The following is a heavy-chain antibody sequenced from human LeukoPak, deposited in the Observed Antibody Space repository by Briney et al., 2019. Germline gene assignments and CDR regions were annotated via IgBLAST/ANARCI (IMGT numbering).Heavy chain of an antibody. CDR3: ARDYYDSSGYYYGGAFDI. J-gene: IGHJ3*02. D-gene: IGHD3-22*01. V-gene: IGHV1-2*02. CDR2: INPNSGGT. CDR1: GYTFTGYY. Sequence: GASVKVSCKASGYTFTGYYMHWVRQAPGQGLEWMGWINPNSGGTNYAQKFQGRVTMTRDTSISTAYMELSRLRSDDTAVYYCARDYYDSSGYYYGGAFDIWGQGTMVTVSS.